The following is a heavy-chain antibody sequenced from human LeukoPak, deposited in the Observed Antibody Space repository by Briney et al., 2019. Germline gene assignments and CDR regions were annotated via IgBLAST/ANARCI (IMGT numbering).Heavy chain of an antibody. J-gene: IGHJ4*02. Sequence: GGSLRLSCAASGVSFSNVWMSWVRQAPGRGLEWVGLIRRKVDGLTTDYAAPVKGRFTISRDDSKNTLYLQMNSLKTEDTAVYYCTTDSLITIFDYWGQGTLVTVSS. CDR2: IRRKVDGLTT. V-gene: IGHV3-15*01. CDR1: GVSFSNVW. D-gene: IGHD3-3*01. CDR3: TTDSLITIFDY.